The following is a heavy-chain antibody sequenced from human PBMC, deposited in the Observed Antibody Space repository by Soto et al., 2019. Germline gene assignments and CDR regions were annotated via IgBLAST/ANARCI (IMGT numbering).Heavy chain of an antibody. V-gene: IGHV3-23*01. D-gene: IGHD3-10*02. CDR2: ISGSGGST. CDR3: AKQPSECSVICYFDY. Sequence: GGSLRLSCAASGFSFKTAWTSWVRQAPGKGLEWVSAISGSGGSTYYADSVKGRFTISRDNSKNTLYLQMNSLRAEDTAVYYCAKQPSECSVICYFDYWGQGTLVTVSS. CDR1: GFSFKTAW. J-gene: IGHJ4*02.